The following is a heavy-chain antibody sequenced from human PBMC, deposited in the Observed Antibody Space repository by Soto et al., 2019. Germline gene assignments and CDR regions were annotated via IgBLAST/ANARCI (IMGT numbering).Heavy chain of an antibody. CDR3: ARKDNGDYVYQGMDV. D-gene: IGHD4-17*01. CDR2: ITRSSSYI. J-gene: IGHJ6*02. CDR1: GFTFSSYS. V-gene: IGHV3-21*01. Sequence: GGSLRLSCAASGFTFSSYSMNWVRQAPGKGLEWVSSITRSSSYIYYAASVKGRFTISRGHAKNSLSLQLTSLRAEDTAVYYWARKDNGDYVYQGMDVWGQRTTVTVS.